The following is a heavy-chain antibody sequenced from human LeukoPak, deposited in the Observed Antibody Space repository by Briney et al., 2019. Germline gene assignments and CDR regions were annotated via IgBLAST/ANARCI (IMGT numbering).Heavy chain of an antibody. CDR3: ARDIWGYGDYGFDP. CDR2: IYYSGST. J-gene: IGHJ5*02. V-gene: IGHV4-59*13. D-gene: IGHD4-17*01. CDR1: GGSISSYY. Sequence: SETLSLTCTVSGGSISSYYWSWIRQPPGKGLEWIGYIYYSGSTNYNPSLKSRLTISVDTSKNQFSLKLSSVTAADTAVYSCARDIWGYGDYGFDPWGQEPWSPSPQ.